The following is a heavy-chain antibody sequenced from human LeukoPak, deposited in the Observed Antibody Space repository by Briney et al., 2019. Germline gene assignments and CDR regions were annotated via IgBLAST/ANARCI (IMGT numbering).Heavy chain of an antibody. CDR3: ARDVGATPGYFDY. CDR1: GGSISSYY. D-gene: IGHD1-26*01. CDR2: IHNIGST. V-gene: IGHV4-59*01. J-gene: IGHJ4*02. Sequence: PSETLSLTCTVSGGSISSYYWSWIRQPPGKGLEWIGYIHNIGSTNYNPSLKSRVTISVDTSKNQFSLKLSSVTAADTAVYYCARDVGATPGYFDYWGQGTLVTVSS.